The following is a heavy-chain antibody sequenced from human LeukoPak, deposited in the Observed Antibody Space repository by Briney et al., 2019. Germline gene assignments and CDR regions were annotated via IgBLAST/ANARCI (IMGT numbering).Heavy chain of an antibody. CDR3: AKDKDYFWGSYRHYYFDY. J-gene: IGHJ4*02. Sequence: PSQTLSLTCAVSGGSISSGGYSWSWIRQPPGKGLEWIGYIYHSGSTYYNPSLKSRVTISVDRSKNQFSLKLSSVTAADTAVYYCAKDKDYFWGSYRHYYFDYWGQGTLVTVSS. CDR2: IYHSGST. V-gene: IGHV4-30-2*01. D-gene: IGHD3-16*02. CDR1: GGSISSGGYS.